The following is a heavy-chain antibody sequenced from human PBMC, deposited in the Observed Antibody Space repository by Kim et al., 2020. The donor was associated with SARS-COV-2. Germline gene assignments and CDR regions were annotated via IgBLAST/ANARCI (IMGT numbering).Heavy chain of an antibody. CDR3: ARHLRGGIAVAGGYYFDY. CDR2: IYYSGST. Sequence: SETLSLTCTVSGGSISSRSYYWGWIRQPPGKGLEWIGSIYYSGSTYYNPSLKSRVTISVDTSKNQFSLKLSSVTAADTAVYYCARHLRGGIAVAGGYYFDYWGQGTLVTVSS. D-gene: IGHD6-19*01. CDR1: GGSISSRSYY. V-gene: IGHV4-39*01. J-gene: IGHJ4*02.